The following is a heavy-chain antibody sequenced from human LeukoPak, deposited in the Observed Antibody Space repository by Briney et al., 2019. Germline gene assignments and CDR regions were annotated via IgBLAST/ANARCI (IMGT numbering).Heavy chain of an antibody. CDR1: GGSISSSSYY. J-gene: IGHJ4*02. CDR3: ARQEDGSSWYYY. D-gene: IGHD6-13*01. V-gene: IGHV4-39*01. CDR2: IYYSGST. Sequence: PSETLSLTCTVSGGSISSSSYYWGWIRQPPGKGLEWIGSIYYSGSTYYNPSLKSRVTISVDTSKNQFSLKLSSVTAADTAVYYCARQEDGSSWYYYWGQGTLVTVSS.